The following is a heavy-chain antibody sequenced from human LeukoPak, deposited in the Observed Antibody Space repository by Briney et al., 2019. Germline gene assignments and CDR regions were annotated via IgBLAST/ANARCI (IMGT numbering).Heavy chain of an antibody. J-gene: IGHJ4*02. Sequence: GGSLRLSCAASGFTFSSYAMSWVRQAPGKRLEWVSAISGSGGSTYYADSVKGRFTISRDNSKNTLYLQMNSLRAEDTAVYYCARGSKKHIVVVTAIPPFDYWGQGTLVTVSS. CDR2: ISGSGGST. D-gene: IGHD2-21*02. CDR3: ARGSKKHIVVVTAIPPFDY. CDR1: GFTFSSYA. V-gene: IGHV3-23*01.